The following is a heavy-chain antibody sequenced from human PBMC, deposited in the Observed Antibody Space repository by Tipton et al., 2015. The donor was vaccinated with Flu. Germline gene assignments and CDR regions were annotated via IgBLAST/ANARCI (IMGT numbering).Heavy chain of an antibody. CDR1: GFTVSSNY. J-gene: IGHJ4*02. CDR3: ASPQQWLAQGFDY. Sequence: AASGFTVSSNYMSWVRQAPGKGLEWVSVIYSGGSTYYADSVKGRFTISRDNSKNTLYLQMNSLRAEDTAVYYCASPQQWLAQGFDYWGQGTLVPVSS. CDR2: IYSGGST. V-gene: IGHV3-66*01. D-gene: IGHD6-19*01.